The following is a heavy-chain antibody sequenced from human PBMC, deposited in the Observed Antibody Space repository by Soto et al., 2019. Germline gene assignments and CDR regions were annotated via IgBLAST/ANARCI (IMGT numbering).Heavy chain of an antibody. CDR1: GFTFSGFG. CDR2: IWYDGSDK. D-gene: IGHD3-16*01. V-gene: IGHV3-33*01. Sequence: GGSLRLSCAASGFTFSGFGVHWVRQAPGKGLEWVAIIWYDGSDKYYADSVKGRFTISRDNSKNTLYLQMNSLRAEDTAVYHCAFGNLSYYFDYWGQGTPVTVSS. J-gene: IGHJ4*02. CDR3: AFGNLSYYFDY.